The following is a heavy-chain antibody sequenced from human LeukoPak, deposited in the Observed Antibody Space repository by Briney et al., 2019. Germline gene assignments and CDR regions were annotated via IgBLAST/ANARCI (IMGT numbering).Heavy chain of an antibody. D-gene: IGHD2-2*01. CDR2: TYYRSKWYN. V-gene: IGHV6-1*01. Sequence: SQTLSLTCAISGDSVSSNSAAWNWVRKSPSRGLEWLGRTYYRSKWYNDYAVSVKSRITINPDTSKNQFSLQLNSVTPEDTAVYYCARDPFYCSSTSCYARYYYYGMDVWGQGTTVTVSS. J-gene: IGHJ6*02. CDR3: ARDPFYCSSTSCYARYYYYGMDV. CDR1: GDSVSSNSAA.